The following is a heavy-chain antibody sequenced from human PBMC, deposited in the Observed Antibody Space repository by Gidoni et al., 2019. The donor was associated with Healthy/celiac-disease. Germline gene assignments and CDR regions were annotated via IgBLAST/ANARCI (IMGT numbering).Heavy chain of an antibody. CDR2: IYTSGST. V-gene: IGHV4-4*07. CDR1: GGSISSYY. Sequence: QVQLQESGPGLVKPSATLSLTCTVPGGSISSYYWSWIRQPAGKGLEWIGRIYTSGSTNYNPSLKSRVTMSVDTSKNQFSLKLSSVTAADTAVYYCARGVRDSGSYYFDYWGQGTLVTVSS. CDR3: ARGVRDSGSYYFDY. D-gene: IGHD1-26*01. J-gene: IGHJ4*02.